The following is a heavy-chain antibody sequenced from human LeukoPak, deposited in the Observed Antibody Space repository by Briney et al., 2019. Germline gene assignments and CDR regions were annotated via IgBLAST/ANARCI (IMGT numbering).Heavy chain of an antibody. D-gene: IGHD1-26*01. CDR1: GFTFSTFA. CDR2: FGGSDRSAT. CDR3: AKGRGATVNDPVDQ. Sequence: LSGGSLRLSCAASGFTFSTFAMSWVRQSPGKGLEWVSSFGGSDRSATYSADSVKGRFTISRDNSRNTLYLQMSDLRVDDTAVYYCAKGRGATVNDPVDQWGQGTLVTVSS. V-gene: IGHV3-23*01. J-gene: IGHJ4*02.